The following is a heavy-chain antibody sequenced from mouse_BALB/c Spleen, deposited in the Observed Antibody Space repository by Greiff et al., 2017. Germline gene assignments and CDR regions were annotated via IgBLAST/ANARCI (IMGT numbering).Heavy chain of an antibody. J-gene: IGHJ3*01. D-gene: IGHD2-14*01. V-gene: IGHV1S137*01. CDR1: GYTFTDYA. CDR3: ARSPHRYDALFAY. CDR2: ISTYYGDA. Sequence: VMLVESGAELVRPGVSVKISCKGSGYTFTDYAMHWVKQSHAKSLEWIGVISTYYGDASYNQKFKGKATMTVDKSSSTAYMELARLTSEDSAIYYCARSPHRYDALFAYWGQGTLVTVSA.